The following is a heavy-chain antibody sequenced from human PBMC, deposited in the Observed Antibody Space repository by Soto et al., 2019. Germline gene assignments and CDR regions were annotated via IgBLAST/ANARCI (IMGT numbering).Heavy chain of an antibody. J-gene: IGHJ6*02. Sequence: GESLKISCKGSGYSFTSYWIGWVRQMPGKGLEWMGIIYPGDSDTRYSPSFQGQVTISADKSISTAYLQWSSLKASDTAMYYCARPGYCSGGSCLSYYGMDVWGQGTTVTVSS. D-gene: IGHD2-15*01. CDR2: IYPGDSDT. CDR1: GYSFTSYW. CDR3: ARPGYCSGGSCLSYYGMDV. V-gene: IGHV5-51*01.